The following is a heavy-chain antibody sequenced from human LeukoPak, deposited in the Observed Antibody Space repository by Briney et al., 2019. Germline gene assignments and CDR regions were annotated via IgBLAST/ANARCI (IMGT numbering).Heavy chain of an antibody. CDR3: ARAYCGGDCYNSRGWFDP. D-gene: IGHD2-21*02. CDR2: IYISGST. V-gene: IGHV4-4*07. CDR1: GGSISSYY. J-gene: IGHJ5*02. Sequence: SETLSLTCTVSGGSISSYYWSWIRQPAGKGLEWIGRIYISGSTNYNPSFKSRVTMSVDTSKNQFSLKLSSVTAADTAIYYCARAYCGGDCYNSRGWFDPWGQGTLVTVSS.